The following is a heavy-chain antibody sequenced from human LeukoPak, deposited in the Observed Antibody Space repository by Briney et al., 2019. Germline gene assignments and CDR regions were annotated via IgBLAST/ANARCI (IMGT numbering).Heavy chain of an antibody. CDR3: AREVLRSVTMVRGVMGY. V-gene: IGHV1-2*02. D-gene: IGHD3-10*01. CDR2: INPNSGGT. CDR1: GYTFTGYY. Sequence: ASVKVSCKASGYTFTGYYIHWVRQAPGQGLEWMGWINPNSGGTNYAQKFQGRVTMTRDTSISTAYMELSRLRSDDTAVYYCAREVLRSVTMVRGVMGYWGQGTMVTVSS. J-gene: IGHJ4*02.